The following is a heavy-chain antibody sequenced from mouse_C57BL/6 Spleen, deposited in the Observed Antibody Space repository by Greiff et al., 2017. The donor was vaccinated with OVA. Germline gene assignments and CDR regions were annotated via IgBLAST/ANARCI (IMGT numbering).Heavy chain of an antibody. J-gene: IGHJ1*03. CDR2: IYPGSGST. CDR3: APYYGSSLGYFDV. CDR1: GYTFTSYW. D-gene: IGHD1-1*01. Sequence: QVQLQQPGAELVKPGASVKMSCKASGYTFTSYWIPWVKQRPGQGLEWIGDIYPGSGSTNYTEKFKSKATLTVDTSTSTAYMQLSSLTSEDAAVYYCAPYYGSSLGYFDVWGTGTTVTVSS. V-gene: IGHV1-55*01.